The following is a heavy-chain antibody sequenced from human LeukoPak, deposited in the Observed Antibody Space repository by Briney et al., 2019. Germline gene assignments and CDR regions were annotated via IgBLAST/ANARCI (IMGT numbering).Heavy chain of an antibody. CDR2: ISGSGGST. CDR3: AKGSDSREYYFDY. J-gene: IGHJ4*02. D-gene: IGHD3-22*01. V-gene: IGHV3-23*01. Sequence: LPGGSLRLSCAASGFTFSSYAMSWVRQAPGKGLEWVSAISGSGGSTYYADSVKGRFTISRDNSKNTLYLQMNSLRAEDTAVYYCAKGSDSREYYFDYWGQGTLVTVSS. CDR1: GFTFSSYA.